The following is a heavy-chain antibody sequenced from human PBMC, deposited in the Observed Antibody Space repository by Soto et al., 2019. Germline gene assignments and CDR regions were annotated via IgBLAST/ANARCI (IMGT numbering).Heavy chain of an antibody. D-gene: IGHD3-16*01. CDR3: TRNYDLAVGNDY. CDR1: GFTFRGSA. V-gene: IGHV3-73*02. CDR2: IRSKGNTYAT. J-gene: IGHJ4*02. Sequence: EVQLVESGGGLVQPGGSLKLSCAASGFTFRGSAMHWVRQSSGKGLEWVGRIRSKGNTYATVYAASVKGRFTISRDDSKNTADLQMNSLKTEDTAVYYCTRNYDLAVGNDYWGQGTLVTVSS.